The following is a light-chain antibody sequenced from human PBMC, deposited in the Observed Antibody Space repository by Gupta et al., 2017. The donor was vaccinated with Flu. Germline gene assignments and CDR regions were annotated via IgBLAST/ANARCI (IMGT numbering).Light chain of an antibody. Sequence: DIVLTQSPGSVSLSLGERVTLSCSASQKIISTSLAWFQQRPGQTPRLLIHGVSRRATGIPDRISGSGSGTDFTLTITSVEPEDFGIYYCQQYGSTPLNFGGGSRIEIK. CDR1: QKIISTS. CDR3: QQYGSTPLN. J-gene: IGKJ4*01. CDR2: GVS. V-gene: IGKV3-20*01.